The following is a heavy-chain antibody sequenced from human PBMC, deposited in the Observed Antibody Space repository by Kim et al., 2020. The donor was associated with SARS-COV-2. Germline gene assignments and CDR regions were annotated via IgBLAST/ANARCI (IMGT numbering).Heavy chain of an antibody. CDR1: GGSFSGYY. CDR2: INHSGST. J-gene: IGHJ6*01. CDR3: ARGRVAVAGYYYYYGMDV. D-gene: IGHD6-19*01. V-gene: IGHV4-34*01. Sequence: SETLSLTCAVYGGSFSGYYWSWIRQPPGKGLEWIGEINHSGSTNYNPSLKSRVTISVDTSKNQFSLKLSSVTAADTAVYYCARGRVAVAGYYYYYGMDV.